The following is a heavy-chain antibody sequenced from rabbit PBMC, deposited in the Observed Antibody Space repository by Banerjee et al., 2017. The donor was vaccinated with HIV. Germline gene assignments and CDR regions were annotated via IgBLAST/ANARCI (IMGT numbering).Heavy chain of an antibody. CDR2: IYTGSTSTT. J-gene: IGHJ2*01. CDR1: GIDFSSSYW. V-gene: IGHV1S40*01. CDR3: ARGVVAGVGDAFDP. Sequence: QSLEESGGGLVKPGGTLTLTCTASGIDFSSSYWICWVRQAPGKGLEWIACIYTGSTSTTWYASWAKGRFTISKTSSTTVTLQMTSLTAADTATYFCARGVVAGVGDAFDPWGQGTLVTVS. D-gene: IGHD4-1*01.